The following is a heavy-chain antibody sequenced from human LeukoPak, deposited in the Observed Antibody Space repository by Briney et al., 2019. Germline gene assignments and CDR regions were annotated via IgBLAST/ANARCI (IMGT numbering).Heavy chain of an antibody. CDR2: IIPIFGTA. J-gene: IGHJ6*02. CDR1: GGTFSSYA. CDR3: ATRATAMARVYYYYGMDV. Sequence: VASVKDSCKASGGTFSSYAISWVRQAPGQGLKWMGGIIPIFGTANYAQKFQGRVTITADESTSTAYMELSSLRSEDTAVYYCATRATAMARVYYYYGMDVWGQGTTVTVSS. V-gene: IGHV1-69*01. D-gene: IGHD5-18*01.